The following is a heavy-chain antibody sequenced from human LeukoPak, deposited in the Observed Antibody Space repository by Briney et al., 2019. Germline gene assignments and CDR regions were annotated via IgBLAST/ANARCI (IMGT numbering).Heavy chain of an antibody. D-gene: IGHD3-22*01. Sequence: ASVKVSCKASGYTFTSYGISWVRQAPGQGLEWMGWISAYNGNTNYAQKLQGRVTMTTDTSTSTAYMELRSLRSDDTAVYYCARVDPNYYDSSGYPSMIDYWGQGTLVTVSS. V-gene: IGHV1-18*01. J-gene: IGHJ4*02. CDR3: ARVDPNYYDSSGYPSMIDY. CDR2: ISAYNGNT. CDR1: GYTFTSYG.